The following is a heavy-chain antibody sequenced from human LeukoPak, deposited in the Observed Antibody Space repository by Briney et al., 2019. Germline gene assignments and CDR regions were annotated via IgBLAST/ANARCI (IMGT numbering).Heavy chain of an antibody. Sequence: ASVKVSCKASGYPFTSYDINGVRQATGQGLEWMGWMNPNSGNTGYAQKFQGRVTMTRDTSISTAYMELSSLRSDDTAVYYYARTWGSLDYWGQGALVTVSS. CDR2: MNPNSGNT. CDR1: GYPFTSYD. V-gene: IGHV1-8*01. J-gene: IGHJ4*02. D-gene: IGHD7-27*01. CDR3: ARTWGSLDY.